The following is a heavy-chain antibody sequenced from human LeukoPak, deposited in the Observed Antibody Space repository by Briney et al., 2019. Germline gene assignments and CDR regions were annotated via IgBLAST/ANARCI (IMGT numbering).Heavy chain of an antibody. J-gene: IGHJ4*02. CDR3: ARYVDTAMGRGYYFDY. V-gene: IGHV4-34*01. CDR1: GGSFSSYY. Sequence: PSETLSLTCAVYGGSFSSYYWSWIRQPPGKGLEWIGEINHSGSTNYNPSLKSRVTISVDTSKNQFSLKLSSVTAADTAVYYCARYVDTAMGRGYYFDYWGQGTLVTVSS. D-gene: IGHD5-18*01. CDR2: INHSGST.